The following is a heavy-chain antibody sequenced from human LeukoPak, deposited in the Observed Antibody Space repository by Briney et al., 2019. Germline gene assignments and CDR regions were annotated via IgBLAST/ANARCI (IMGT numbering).Heavy chain of an antibody. CDR1: GGSISSYY. V-gene: IGHV4-59*01. CDR3: ARFDRTRGDY. D-gene: IGHD5-24*01. CDR2: IYYSGST. J-gene: IGHJ4*02. Sequence: SETLSLTCTVSGGSISSYYWSWIRQPPGKGLEWIGYIYYSGSTNYNPSLKSRVTISVDTSKDQFSLKLSSVTAADTAVYYCARFDRTRGDYWGQGTLVTVSS.